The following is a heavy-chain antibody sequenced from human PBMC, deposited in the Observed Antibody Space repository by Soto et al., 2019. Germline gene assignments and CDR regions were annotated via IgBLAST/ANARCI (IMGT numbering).Heavy chain of an antibody. CDR2: ISGSGDAT. CDR1: GFTFNDYD. Sequence: PGGSLRLSCAASGFTFNDYDMNWVRQAPGKGLEWASGISGSGDATYYAGSLKGRFTISRDISKNTLYLQMNSLRAEDTAVYYCAKVRGHYYYGMDVWGQGTTVTVSS. CDR3: AKVRGHYYYGMDV. D-gene: IGHD3-10*01. V-gene: IGHV3-23*01. J-gene: IGHJ6*02.